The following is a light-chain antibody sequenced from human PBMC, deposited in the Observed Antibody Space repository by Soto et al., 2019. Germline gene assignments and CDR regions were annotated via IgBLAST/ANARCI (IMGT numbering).Light chain of an antibody. V-gene: IGKV3-20*01. J-gene: IGKJ1*01. CDR2: GAS. CDR1: QSVSSNF. Sequence: EIVLTQSPGTLSLSPGERATLPCRASQSVSSNFLAWYQQKPGQAPRLLIYGASSRATGIPDRFSGSGSGTAFTLTISRLEPEDFAVYYCPQYGSSPRTFGQGTKVEIK. CDR3: PQYGSSPRT.